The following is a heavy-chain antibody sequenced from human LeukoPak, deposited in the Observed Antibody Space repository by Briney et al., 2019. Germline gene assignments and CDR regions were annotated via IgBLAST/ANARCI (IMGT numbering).Heavy chain of an antibody. CDR3: AGGAGYCSSTSCYVFSVDYYYYGMDV. J-gene: IGHJ6*02. Sequence: GASVKVSCKASVYTFTSYGISWVRQAPGQGLEWMGWISAYNGNTNYAQKLQGRVTMTTDTSTSTAYMELRSLRSDDTAVYYCAGGAGYCSSTSCYVFSVDYYYYGMDVWGQGTTVTVSS. V-gene: IGHV1-18*01. CDR1: VYTFTSYG. D-gene: IGHD2-2*01. CDR2: ISAYNGNT.